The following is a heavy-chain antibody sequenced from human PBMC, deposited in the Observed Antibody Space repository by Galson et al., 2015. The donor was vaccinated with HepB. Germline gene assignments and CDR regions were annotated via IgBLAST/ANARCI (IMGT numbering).Heavy chain of an antibody. V-gene: IGHV4-34*01. CDR3: ARDGPSGGSAMGDY. D-gene: IGHD6-25*01. Sequence: SETLSLTCAVYGGSFSGYYWSWIRQPPGKGLEWIGEINHSGSTNYNPSLKSRVTISVDTSKNQFSLKLSSVTAADTAVYYCARDGPSGGSAMGDYWGQGTLVTVSS. CDR2: INHSGST. CDR1: GGSFSGYY. J-gene: IGHJ4*02.